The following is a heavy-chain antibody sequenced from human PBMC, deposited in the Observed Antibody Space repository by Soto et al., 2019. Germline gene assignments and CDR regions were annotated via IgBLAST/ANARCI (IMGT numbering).Heavy chain of an antibody. D-gene: IGHD3-3*01. CDR3: ARAEASYGYYDFWSGYFRLGGPNWFDP. CDR2: IKQDGSEK. Sequence: EVQLVESGGGLVQPGGSLRLSCAASGFTFSSYWMSWVRQAPGKGLEWVANIKQDGSEKYYVDSVKGRFTISRDNAKNSLYLQMNRLRAEDTAVYYCARAEASYGYYDFWSGYFRLGGPNWFDPWGQGTLVTVSS. CDR1: GFTFSSYW. V-gene: IGHV3-7*01. J-gene: IGHJ5*02.